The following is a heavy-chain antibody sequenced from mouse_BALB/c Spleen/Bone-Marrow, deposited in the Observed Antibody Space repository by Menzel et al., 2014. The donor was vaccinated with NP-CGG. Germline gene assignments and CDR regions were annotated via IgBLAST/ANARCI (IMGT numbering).Heavy chain of an antibody. V-gene: IGHV1S81*02. CDR2: INPSNGGT. J-gene: IGHJ3*01. CDR3: TRPYYGYVVYAY. CDR1: GYTFTSYY. D-gene: IGHD1-2*01. Sequence: QVQLQQSGAELVKPGASVKLSCKASGYTFTSYYMYWVKQRPGQGLEWIGEINPSNGGTNFNEKFKSKATLTVDKSSSTAYMQLSSLTFEDSAIYYCTRPYYGYVVYAYWGQGTQVTVSA.